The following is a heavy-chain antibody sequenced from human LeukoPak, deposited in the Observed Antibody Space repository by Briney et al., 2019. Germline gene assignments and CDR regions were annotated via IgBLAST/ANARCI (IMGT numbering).Heavy chain of an antibody. CDR2: IARDGSST. Sequence: PGGSLRLSCAASGFTFSSYWMNWVRQAPGKGLVWVSRIARDGSSTTYADSVKGRFSISRDNAKNTLYLQMDSLRVEDTAVYYCVRYCNGGSCYRAAFDVWGPGTMVTVSS. V-gene: IGHV3-74*01. CDR1: GFTFSSYW. J-gene: IGHJ3*01. CDR3: VRYCNGGSCYRAAFDV. D-gene: IGHD2-15*01.